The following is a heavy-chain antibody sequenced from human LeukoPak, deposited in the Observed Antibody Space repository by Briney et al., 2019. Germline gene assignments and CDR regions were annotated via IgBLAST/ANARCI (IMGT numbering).Heavy chain of an antibody. V-gene: IGHV4-59*01. CDR3: ARRYCSGGSCYSALEY. CDR1: GGPISSYY. D-gene: IGHD2-15*01. Sequence: PSETLSLTCTASGGPISSYYWSWIRQPPGEGLEWIGYIHYSGSTNYNPSLKSRVTISVDTSKNQFSLNLSSVTAADTAVYYCARRYCSGGSCYSALEYWGQGTLVTVSS. J-gene: IGHJ4*02. CDR2: IHYSGST.